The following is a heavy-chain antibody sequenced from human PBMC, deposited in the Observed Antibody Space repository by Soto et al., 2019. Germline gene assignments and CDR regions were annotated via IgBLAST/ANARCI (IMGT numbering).Heavy chain of an antibody. CDR2: INTYNGNT. D-gene: IGHD2-15*01. V-gene: IGHV1-18*01. CDR1: GYTFTRYG. CDR3: AMVEVYGTPSPPDV. J-gene: IGHJ6*02. Sequence: QVQLVQSGAEVKNPGASVKVSCKASGYTFTRYGIGWARQAPGQGLEWMGWINTYNGNTNYAQNVQGRVTLTTDTSXSTAYMELRTLRANETAIYYCAMVEVYGTPSPPDVWGQGTTVIVSS.